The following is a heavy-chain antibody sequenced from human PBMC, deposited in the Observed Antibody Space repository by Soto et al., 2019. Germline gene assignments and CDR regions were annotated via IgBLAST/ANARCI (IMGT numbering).Heavy chain of an antibody. Sequence: QVLLVQSGAEVKEPGASVKLSCKASGFTFANYVIHWVRQAPGQGLEWVAWINCGGGNTKYSQSFQNRVIVSWDTSATTAYMELSSLRSEDTALYYCARDGGYSYGYPPVGFDYWGQGTLVTVSS. CDR3: ARDGGYSYGYPPVGFDY. V-gene: IGHV1-3*01. CDR1: GFTFANYV. D-gene: IGHD5-18*01. J-gene: IGHJ4*02. CDR2: INCGGGNT.